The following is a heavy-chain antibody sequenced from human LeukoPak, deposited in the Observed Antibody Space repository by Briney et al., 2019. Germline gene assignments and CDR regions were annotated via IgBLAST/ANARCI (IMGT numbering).Heavy chain of an antibody. V-gene: IGHV5-51*01. CDR2: IYPGDSDT. J-gene: IGHJ4*02. D-gene: IGHD2-2*01. Sequence: GESLKISCKGSGYSFTSYWIAWVRQMPGKGLEWRGIIYPGDSDTRYSPSFQGQVTISADKSTSTAYLQWSSLKASDTAMYYCARLVQKYCSSTSCSSGDYFDYWGQGTLVTVSS. CDR3: ARLVQKYCSSTSCSSGDYFDY. CDR1: GYSFTSYW.